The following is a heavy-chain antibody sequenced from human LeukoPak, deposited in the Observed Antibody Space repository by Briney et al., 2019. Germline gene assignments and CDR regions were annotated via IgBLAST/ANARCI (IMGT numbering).Heavy chain of an antibody. D-gene: IGHD6-19*01. CDR1: GWSLSSYA. CDR3: ARVAGVAGTGDSGY. Sequence: SVKVSCKASGWSLSSYAMSWVRQAPGQGLEWMGRIIPIFGTANYAQKFQGRVTIPTDESHRTAYMDLNSLRSDDPSVYYCARVAGVAGTGDSGYWGQGALVTVSS. CDR2: IIPIFGTA. V-gene: IGHV1-69*05. J-gene: IGHJ4*02.